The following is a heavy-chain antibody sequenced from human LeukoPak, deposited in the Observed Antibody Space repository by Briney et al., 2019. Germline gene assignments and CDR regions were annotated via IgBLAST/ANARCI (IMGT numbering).Heavy chain of an antibody. V-gene: IGHV5-51*01. J-gene: IGHJ4*02. Sequence: GESLKISCKGSGYSFTSYWIGWVRQMPGKGLEWMGIIYPGDSDTRYSPSFQGQVTISADKSISTAYLQWSSLKASDTAMYYCARLESGYSSGWPFDYWGQGTLVTVAS. CDR2: IYPGDSDT. CDR1: GYSFTSYW. CDR3: ARLESGYSSGWPFDY. D-gene: IGHD6-19*01.